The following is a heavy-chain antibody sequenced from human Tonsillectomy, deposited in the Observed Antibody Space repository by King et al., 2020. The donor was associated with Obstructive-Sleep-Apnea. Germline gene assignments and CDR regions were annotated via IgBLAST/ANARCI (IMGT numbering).Heavy chain of an antibody. CDR3: AGHRGWPGWVDS. V-gene: IGHV5-51*01. CDR2: IYPGDSDT. J-gene: IGHJ4*02. CDR1: GYHFVDYW. D-gene: IGHD6-19*01. Sequence: VQLVESGVAVKSPGESLKISCQGSGYHFVDYWIGWVRQQPGQGLEWMGIIYPGDSDTRYSPSFQGQVTISADKSSRTAYLQWSSLKPSDTAIYYCAGHRGWPGWVDSWGQGTLLTVSS.